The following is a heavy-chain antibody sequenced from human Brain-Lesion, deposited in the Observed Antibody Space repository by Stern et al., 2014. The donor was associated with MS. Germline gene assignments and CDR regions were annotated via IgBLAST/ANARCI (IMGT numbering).Heavy chain of an antibody. CDR1: GGSTSRRDYY. Sequence: QVQLQESGPGLVKPSQTLSLTCTVSGGSTSRRDYYWSWIRQPPGRGLEWIGSIYSSGNSFYNPSLKSRLTISLDTSKNQFSLGLNSVTATDTAVYYCARGPLEGIYMKTFFYAMDVWGHGTTVTVSS. CDR3: ARGPLEGIYMKTFFYAMDV. V-gene: IGHV4-30-4*01. D-gene: IGHD1-1*01. CDR2: IYSSGNS. J-gene: IGHJ6*02.